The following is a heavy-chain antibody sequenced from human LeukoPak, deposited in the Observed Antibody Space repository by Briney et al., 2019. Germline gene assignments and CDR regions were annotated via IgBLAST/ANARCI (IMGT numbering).Heavy chain of an antibody. J-gene: IGHJ4*02. D-gene: IGHD4-17*01. CDR3: ARASHDYGDYSHFDY. CDR2: IYHSGST. Sequence: SETLSLTCAVYGGSFSGYYWRWVRQPPGKGLEWIGEIYHSGSTNYNPSLKTRVTISVDKSKNQFSLKLSSVTAADTAVYYCARASHDYGDYSHFDYWGQGTLVTVSS. CDR1: GGSFSGYY. V-gene: IGHV4-34*01.